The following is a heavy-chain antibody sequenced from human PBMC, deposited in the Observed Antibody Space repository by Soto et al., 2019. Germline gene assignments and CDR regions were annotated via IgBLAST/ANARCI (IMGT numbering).Heavy chain of an antibody. CDR2: ISAYNGNT. CDR1: GYTFTSYG. V-gene: IGHV1-18*01. D-gene: IGHD2-15*01. J-gene: IGHJ6*02. Sequence: QVQLVQSGAEVKKPGASVKVSCKASGYTFTSYGISWVRQAPGQGLEWMGWISAYNGNTNYAQKLQGRVTMTTDTSTSKAYMELRRLRSDDTAVYYCARGKGYCTGGSCYLGGGYFYYGMDVWGQGTTVTVSS. CDR3: ARGKGYCTGGSCYLGGGYFYYGMDV.